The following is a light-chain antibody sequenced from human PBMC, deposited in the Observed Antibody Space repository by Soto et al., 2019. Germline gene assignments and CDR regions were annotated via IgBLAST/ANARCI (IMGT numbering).Light chain of an antibody. CDR1: QSIRNF. V-gene: IGKV3-11*01. CDR2: DAS. J-gene: IGKJ1*01. CDR3: QQRYSWPWT. Sequence: EIVLTQSQGTLSLSPGERATLSCRASQSIRNFLAWYQQKPGQAPRLLIYDASNRATGIPPRFSGSGSGTDFTLAISGLEPEDFAVYYCQQRYSWPWTFGQGTKVDIK.